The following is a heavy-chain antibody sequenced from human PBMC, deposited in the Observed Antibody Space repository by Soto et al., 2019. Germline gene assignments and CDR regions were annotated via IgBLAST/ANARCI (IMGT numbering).Heavy chain of an antibody. V-gene: IGHV3-33*08. Sequence: SVGSLRLSCAASGFTFSSYGMHWVRHAPGKGLEWVAVIWYDGSNKYYADSVKGRFTISRDNSKNTLYLQMNSLRAEDTAVYYCTRDPGTTRHSSRWSGLQYYSMEVRGQGNSV. CDR3: TRDPGTTRHSSRWSGLQYYSMEV. D-gene: IGHD6-13*01. CDR1: GFTFSSYG. J-gene: IGHJ6*02. CDR2: IWYDGSNK.